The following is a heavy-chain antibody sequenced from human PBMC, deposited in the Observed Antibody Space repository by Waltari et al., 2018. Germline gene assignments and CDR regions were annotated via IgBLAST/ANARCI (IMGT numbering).Heavy chain of an antibody. CDR3: ARAGIQYDSSGYYLDY. V-gene: IGHV3-74*01. J-gene: IGHJ4*02. CDR2: INSDGSSS. D-gene: IGHD3-22*01. Sequence: EVQLVESGGGLVQPGGSLRLSCATSGFTFSSHWINWVRQAPGKGLVWVSRINSDGSSSTYADSVKGRFTISRDNAKNTLYLRMNSLRAEDTAVYYCARAGIQYDSSGYYLDYWGQGALVTVSS. CDR1: GFTFSSHW.